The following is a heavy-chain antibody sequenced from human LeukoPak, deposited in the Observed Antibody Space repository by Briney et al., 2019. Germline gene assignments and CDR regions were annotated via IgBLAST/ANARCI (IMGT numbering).Heavy chain of an antibody. D-gene: IGHD2-15*01. CDR3: AREALGKVAHDFDI. CDR2: IYYSGST. Sequence: SETLSLTCTVSGGSISSYYWSWIRQPPGKGLEWIGYIYYSGSTNYNPSLKSRVTISVDTSKNQFSLKLSSVTAADTAVYYCAREALGKVAHDFDIWGQGTMVTVSS. CDR1: GGSISSYY. V-gene: IGHV4-59*01. J-gene: IGHJ3*02.